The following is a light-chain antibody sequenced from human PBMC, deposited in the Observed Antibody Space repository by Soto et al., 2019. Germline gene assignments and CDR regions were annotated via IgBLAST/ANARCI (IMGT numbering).Light chain of an antibody. V-gene: IGKV2-30*02. CDR1: QSLVHSDGNTY. CDR3: VQTIPWPWT. J-gene: IGKJ1*01. Sequence: DVVMTQSPLSLPVTLGQPASISCRSSQSLVHSDGNTYLNWFQQRPGQSPRRLIYKVSNRDSGGPGRFSGSGSGPDFTLKISRVEAEDVGVYYRVQTIPWPWTFGQGTKVEIK. CDR2: KVS.